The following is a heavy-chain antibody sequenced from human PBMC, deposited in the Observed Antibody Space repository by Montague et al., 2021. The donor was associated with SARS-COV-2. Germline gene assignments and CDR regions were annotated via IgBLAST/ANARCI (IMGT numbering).Heavy chain of an antibody. CDR2: IGAGGDT. CDR3: ARDSVDGLDY. J-gene: IGHJ4*02. Sequence: YLRLSCAASGFTFSRHDMHWIRQATGKGLEWVSGIGAGGDTYYAASVKGRSSISRENDKNFLYLQINSLRAGDTAVYYCARDSVDGLDYWGQGILVTVSS. CDR1: GFTFSRHD. V-gene: IGHV3-13*01. D-gene: IGHD5-24*01.